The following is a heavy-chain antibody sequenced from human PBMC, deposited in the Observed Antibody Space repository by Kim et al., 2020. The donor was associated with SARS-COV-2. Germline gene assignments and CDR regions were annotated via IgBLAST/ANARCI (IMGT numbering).Heavy chain of an antibody. CDR1: GFTFSGST. V-gene: IGHV3-73*01. Sequence: GGSLRLSCAASGFTFSGSTMHWVRQASGKGLEWVGRIRSKANSYATAYAASVKNRFTISRDDSKNTAYLQMNSLKTEDTAVYYCTRVNPIAGGWYDAFAIWGQGTMVTVSS. D-gene: IGHD6-19*01. J-gene: IGHJ3*02. CDR3: TRVNPIAGGWYDAFAI. CDR2: IRSKANSYAT.